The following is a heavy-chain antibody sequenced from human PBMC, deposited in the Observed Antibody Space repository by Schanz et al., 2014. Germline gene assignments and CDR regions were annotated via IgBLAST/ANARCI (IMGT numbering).Heavy chain of an antibody. D-gene: IGHD2-8*01. CDR3: VRDRGFCANDICWLRYYMDV. Sequence: VQLVDSGGGLVQPGGSLRLSCAASGFTVSNSYIHWVRQAPGKGLEWVASIKQEGDEKNYVDSVKGRFTISRDNAKNSLFLQMNSLRADDTAVYYCVRDRGFCANDICWLRYYMDVWGNGTTVTVSS. J-gene: IGHJ6*03. CDR2: IKQEGDEK. CDR1: GFTVSNSY. V-gene: IGHV3-7*01.